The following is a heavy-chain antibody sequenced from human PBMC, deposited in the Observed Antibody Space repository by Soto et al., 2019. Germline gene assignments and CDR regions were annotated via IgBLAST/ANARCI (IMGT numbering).Heavy chain of an antibody. D-gene: IGHD4-4*01. J-gene: IGHJ6*02. V-gene: IGHV4-30-4*01. CDR3: ARHISNFRYYYYAMDV. Sequence: SETLSLTCTVSGGSISSGDYYWSWIRQPPGKGLEWIGYIYYSGSTYYSPSFQGHVTITVDKSTSTAYLQWNTLKASDTAMYYCARHISNFRYYYYAMDVWGQGTTVTVSS. CDR1: GGSISSGDYY. CDR2: IYYSGST.